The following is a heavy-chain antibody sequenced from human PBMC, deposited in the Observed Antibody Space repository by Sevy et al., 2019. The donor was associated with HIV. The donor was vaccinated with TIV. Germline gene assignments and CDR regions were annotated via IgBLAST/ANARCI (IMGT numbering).Heavy chain of an antibody. CDR1: GFTFSDYT. Sequence: GGYLRLSCAASGFTFSDYTIHWVRQAPGKGLERVSVISYDGSRTSYADSVKGRFTISRDNSKNTLFLQMNSLRAEDTAVYHCTRVRGLLGWFDSWGQGTLVIVSS. J-gene: IGHJ5*01. CDR2: ISYDGSRT. CDR3: TRVRGLLGWFDS. V-gene: IGHV3-30*07. D-gene: IGHD3-10*01.